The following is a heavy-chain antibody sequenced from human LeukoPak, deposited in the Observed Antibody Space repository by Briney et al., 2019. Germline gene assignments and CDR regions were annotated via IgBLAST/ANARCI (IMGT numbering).Heavy chain of an antibody. J-gene: IGHJ4*02. CDR3: ATIRPYCSGGSCYFQYYFDY. D-gene: IGHD2-15*01. V-gene: IGHV1-24*01. CDR2: FDPEDGET. Sequence: ASVKVSCKVSGYTLTELSMHRVRQAPGKGLEWMGGFDPEDGETIYAQKFQGRVTMTEDTSTDTAYMELSSLRSEDTAVYYCATIRPYCSGGSCYFQYYFDYWGQGTLVTVSS. CDR1: GYTLTELS.